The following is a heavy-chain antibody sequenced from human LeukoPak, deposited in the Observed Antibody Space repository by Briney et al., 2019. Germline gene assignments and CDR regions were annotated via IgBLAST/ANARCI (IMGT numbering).Heavy chain of an antibody. CDR1: GGSIGNIDW. Sequence: SSETLSLTCVVSGGSIGNIDWWSWVRQPPGKGLEWIGYISYSGTTKYSPSLKSRVTMSLDTSKNQFSLKLNSVTAADTAVYYCARNHGGWFDSWGQGTLVTVSS. V-gene: IGHV4-4*02. J-gene: IGHJ5*01. CDR2: ISYSGTT. D-gene: IGHD4-23*01. CDR3: ARNHGGWFDS.